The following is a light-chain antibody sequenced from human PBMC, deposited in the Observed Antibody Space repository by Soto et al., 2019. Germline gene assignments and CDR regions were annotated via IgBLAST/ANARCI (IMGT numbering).Light chain of an antibody. CDR2: DAS. CDR3: QQRSNWPST. Sequence: EIVLTQSPVTLCLSPGERATLSCRATQSVSSYLAWYQQKPGQAPRLLIYDASNRATGIPARFSGSGSGTDFTLTISSLEPEDFAVYYCQQRSNWPSTFGGGTKVEIK. V-gene: IGKV3-11*01. CDR1: QSVSSY. J-gene: IGKJ4*02.